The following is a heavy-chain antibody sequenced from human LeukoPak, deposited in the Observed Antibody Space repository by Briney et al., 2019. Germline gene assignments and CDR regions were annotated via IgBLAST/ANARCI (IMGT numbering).Heavy chain of an antibody. CDR1: GFTFSSYS. J-gene: IGHJ4*02. CDR3: ARDRRNTGSFFDY. Sequence: GGSLRLSCSVSGFTFSSYSMNWVRQAPGKGLEWVSYISTSSSTIYYADSVRGRFTISRDNARNSLYLQMNSLRAEDTAVYYCARDRRNTGSFFDYWGQGTLVTVSS. V-gene: IGHV3-48*01. CDR2: ISTSSSTI. D-gene: IGHD1-26*01.